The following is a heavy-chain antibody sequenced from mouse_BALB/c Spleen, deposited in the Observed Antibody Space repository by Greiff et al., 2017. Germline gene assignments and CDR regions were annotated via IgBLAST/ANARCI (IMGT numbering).Heavy chain of an antibody. CDR2: IRNKANGYTT. V-gene: IGHV7-3*02. J-gene: IGHJ2*01. Sequence: EVKVVESGGGLVQPGGSLRLSCATSGFTFTDYYMSWVRQPPGKALEWLGFIRNKANGYTTEYSASVKGRFTISRDNSQSILYLQMNTLRAEDSATYYCARTGTYYFDYWGQGTTLTVSS. CDR3: ARTGTYYFDY. D-gene: IGHD4-1*01. CDR1: GFTFTDYY.